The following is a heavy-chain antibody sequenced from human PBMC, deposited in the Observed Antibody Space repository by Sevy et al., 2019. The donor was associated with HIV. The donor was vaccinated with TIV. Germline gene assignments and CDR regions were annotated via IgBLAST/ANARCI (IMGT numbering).Heavy chain of an antibody. J-gene: IGHJ4*02. Sequence: GGSLRLSCAASGFTFSSYSMNWVRQAPGKGLEWVSSISSRSSYIYYADSVKGRFTISRDNAKNSLYLQMNSLRAEDTAVYYCARDVKDSSGSANCMEDYWGQGTLVTVSS. V-gene: IGHV3-21*01. D-gene: IGHD3-22*01. CDR1: GFTFSSYS. CDR2: ISSRSSYI. CDR3: ARDVKDSSGSANCMEDY.